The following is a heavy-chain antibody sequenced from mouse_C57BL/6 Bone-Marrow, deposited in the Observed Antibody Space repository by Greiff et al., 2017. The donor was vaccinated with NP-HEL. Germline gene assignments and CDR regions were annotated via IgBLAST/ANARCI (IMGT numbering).Heavy chain of an antibody. CDR1: GYTFPSYG. D-gene: IGHD4-1*01. CDR3: AREWTGTFAY. V-gene: IGHV1-81*01. J-gene: IGHJ3*01. Sequence: VNVVESGAELARPGASVKLSCKASGYTFPSYGISWVKQRTGPGLEWIGEIYPRSGNTYYNEKFKGKATLTADKSSSTAYMELRSLTSEDSAVYFCAREWTGTFAYWGQGTLVTVSA. CDR2: IYPRSGNT.